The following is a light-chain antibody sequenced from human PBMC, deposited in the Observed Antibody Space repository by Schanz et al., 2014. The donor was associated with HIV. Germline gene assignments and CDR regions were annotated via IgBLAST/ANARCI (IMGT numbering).Light chain of an antibody. CDR1: QRLSSSY. CDR3: QHYGSSPGT. Sequence: EIVLTQSPGSLSLSPGGRATLSCGASQRLSSSYLAWYQQKRDQPPRLVIYATSTRAAGIPDRFSGTGSGTDFTLTISRLEPEDFAVYYCQHYGSSPGTFGRGTKLEI. CDR2: ATS. V-gene: IGKV3-20*01. J-gene: IGKJ2*01.